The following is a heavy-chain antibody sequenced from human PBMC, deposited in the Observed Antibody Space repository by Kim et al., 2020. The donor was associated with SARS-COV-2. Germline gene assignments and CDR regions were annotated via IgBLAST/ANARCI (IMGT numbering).Heavy chain of an antibody. V-gene: IGHV4-39*01. J-gene: IGHJ4*02. CDR2: IYYSGST. D-gene: IGHD3-10*01. Sequence: SETLSLTCTVSGGSISSSSYYWGWIRQPPGKGLEWIGSIYYSGSTYYNPSLKSRVTISVDTSKNQFSLKLSSVTAADTAVYYCARSLGGDLWFGAGLDYWGQGTLVTVSS. CDR3: ARSLGGDLWFGAGLDY. CDR1: GGSISSSSYY.